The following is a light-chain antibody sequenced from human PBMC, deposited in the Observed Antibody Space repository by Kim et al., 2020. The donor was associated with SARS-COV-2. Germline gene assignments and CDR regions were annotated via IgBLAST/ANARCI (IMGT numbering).Light chain of an antibody. CDR1: QSAVSNY. Sequence: SPGDRSTLSCRASQSAVSNYFSWYQQTPGQAPRLLIYEISSRATGIPDRFSGSGSGTDFTLTISRLEPEDFAVYYCHQYGSLPRAFGQGTKVDIK. J-gene: IGKJ1*01. CDR3: HQYGSLPRA. CDR2: EIS. V-gene: IGKV3-20*01.